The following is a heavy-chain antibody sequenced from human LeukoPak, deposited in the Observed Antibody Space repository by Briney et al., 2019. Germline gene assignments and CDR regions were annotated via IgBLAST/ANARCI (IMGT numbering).Heavy chain of an antibody. CDR3: ARVSPPHTLNLYYYDSSGYFRGPVTFDY. J-gene: IGHJ4*02. D-gene: IGHD3-22*01. V-gene: IGHV1-18*01. CDR1: GYTFTSYG. CDR2: ISAYNGNT. Sequence: ASVKVSCKASGYTFTSYGISWVRQAPGQGLEWMGWISAYNGNTNYAQKLQGRATMTTDTSTSAAYMELRSLRSDDTAVYYCARVSPPHTLNLYYYDSSGYFRGPVTFDYWGQGTLVTVSS.